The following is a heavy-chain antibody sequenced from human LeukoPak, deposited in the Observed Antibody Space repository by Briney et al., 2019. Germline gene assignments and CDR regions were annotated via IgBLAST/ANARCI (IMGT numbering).Heavy chain of an antibody. CDR2: ISSSGGST. J-gene: IGHJ4*02. D-gene: IGHD1-26*01. CDR3: AKVVGATTRGYFDY. CDR1: GFTFSSYA. V-gene: IGHV3-23*01. Sequence: GGSLRLSCAASGFTFSSYAMSWVRQAPGKGLEWVSTISSSGGSTYYADSVKGRFTISRDNSKNTLYLQMNSPRAEDTAVYYCAKVVGATTRGYFDYWGQGTLVTVSS.